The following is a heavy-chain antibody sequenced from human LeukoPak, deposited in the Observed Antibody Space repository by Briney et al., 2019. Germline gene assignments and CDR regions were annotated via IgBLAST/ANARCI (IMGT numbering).Heavy chain of an antibody. V-gene: IGHV4-61*02. Sequence: SETLSLTCTVSGGSISSGSYYWSWIRQPAGKGLEWIGRIYTSGSTNYNPSLKSRVTISVDTSKNQFSLKLSSVTAADTAVYYCARGDPGEAFDIWGQGTMVTVSS. J-gene: IGHJ3*02. D-gene: IGHD3-16*01. CDR3: ARGDPGEAFDI. CDR2: IYTSGST. CDR1: GGSISSGSYY.